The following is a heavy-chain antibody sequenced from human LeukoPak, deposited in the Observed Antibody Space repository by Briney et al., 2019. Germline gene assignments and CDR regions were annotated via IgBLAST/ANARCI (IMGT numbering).Heavy chain of an antibody. J-gene: IGHJ4*02. CDR1: GYSFTSYW. D-gene: IGHD6-6*01. CDR2: IYPDDSDT. Sequence: GESLKISWKGSGYSFTSYWIGWVRQMPGKGLEWMGIIYPDDSDTTYSPSFQGQVTISADKSISTAYLQWSSLKASDTAMYYCARLSRYSSSSAIDYWGQGTLVTVSS. V-gene: IGHV5-51*01. CDR3: ARLSRYSSSSAIDY.